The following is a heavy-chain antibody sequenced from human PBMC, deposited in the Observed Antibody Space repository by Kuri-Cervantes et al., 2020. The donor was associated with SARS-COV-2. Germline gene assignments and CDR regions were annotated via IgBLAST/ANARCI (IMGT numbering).Heavy chain of an antibody. D-gene: IGHD3-10*01. CDR1: GFTFSSYA. CDR2: IYSGRSST. CDR3: AKCMVRGVIIAPYFDS. V-gene: IGHV3-23*03. J-gene: IGHJ4*02. Sequence: GGSLRLSCAASGFTFSSYAMSWVRQAPGKGLEWVSVIYSGRSSTYYADSVKGRFTISRDNSKNTLYLQMNSLRAEDTAVYYCAKCMVRGVIIAPYFDSWGQGTLVTVSS.